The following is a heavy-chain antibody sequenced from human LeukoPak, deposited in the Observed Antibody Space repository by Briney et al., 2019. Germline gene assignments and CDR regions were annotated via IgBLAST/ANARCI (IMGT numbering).Heavy chain of an antibody. V-gene: IGHV1-18*01. CDR3: ARVEGMYDYVWGSYHDPNWFDP. J-gene: IGHJ5*02. CDR2: ISAYNGNT. D-gene: IGHD3-16*01. Sequence: ASVKISCKASGYTFTSYGISWVRQAPGQGLEWMGWISAYNGNTNYAQKLQGRVTMTTDTSTSTAYMELRSLRSDDTAVYYCARVEGMYDYVWGSYHDPNWFDPWGQGTLVTVSS. CDR1: GYTFTSYG.